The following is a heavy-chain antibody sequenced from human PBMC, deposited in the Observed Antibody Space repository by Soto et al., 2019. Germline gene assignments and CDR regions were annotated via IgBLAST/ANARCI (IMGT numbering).Heavy chain of an antibody. CDR1: GYTFFTYD. Sequence: QVHLVQSGVEVKTPGASVKVSCQASGYTFFTYDISWVRQAPGQGLEWMGWISTYSGDTKYAQKFQGRVTMTTATSTTTAYLELRSLRSADTAVYYCARHLGPTASENWFDPWGQGTLVTVSS. CDR3: ARHLGPTASENWFDP. D-gene: IGHD4-17*01. V-gene: IGHV1-18*01. J-gene: IGHJ5*02. CDR2: ISTYSGDT.